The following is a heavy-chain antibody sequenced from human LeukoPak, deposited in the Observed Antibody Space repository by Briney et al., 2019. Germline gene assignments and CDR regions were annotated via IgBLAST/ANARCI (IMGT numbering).Heavy chain of an antibody. V-gene: IGHV1-69*13. CDR2: IIPIFGTA. J-gene: IGHJ4*02. CDR1: GYTLTELS. CDR3: ARGSDWVGAETIDY. Sequence: SVKVSCKVSGYTLTELSMHWVRQAPGQGLEWMGGIIPIFGTANYAQKFQGRVTITADESTSTAYMELSSLRSEDTAVYYCARGSDWVGAETIDYWGQGTLVTVSS. D-gene: IGHD1-26*01.